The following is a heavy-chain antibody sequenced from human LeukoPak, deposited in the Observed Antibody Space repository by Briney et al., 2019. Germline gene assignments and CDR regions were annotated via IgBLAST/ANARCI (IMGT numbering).Heavy chain of an antibody. V-gene: IGHV1-2*02. J-gene: IGHJ4*02. Sequence: ASVKVSCKASGYTFTGYYMHWVRQAPGQGLEWMGWINPNSGGTNYAQKLQGRVTMTTDTSTSTAYMELRSLRSDDTAVYYCARDRGITMVRGVPQPFDWGQGTLVTVSS. D-gene: IGHD3-10*01. CDR1: GYTFTGYY. CDR3: ARDRGITMVRGVPQPFD. CDR2: INPNSGGT.